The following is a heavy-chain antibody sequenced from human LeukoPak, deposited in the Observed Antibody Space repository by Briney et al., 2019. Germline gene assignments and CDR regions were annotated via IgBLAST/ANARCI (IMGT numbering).Heavy chain of an antibody. CDR2: IYYSGST. D-gene: IGHD2-21*02. V-gene: IGHV4-39*01. Sequence: SETLSLTCTVSGGSISSSSYYWGWIRQPPGKGLVWIGSIYYSGSTYYNPSLKSRVTISVDTSKNQFSLKLSSVTAADTAVYYCARRRPYCGGDCYAFDIWGQGTMVTVSS. CDR3: ARRRPYCGGDCYAFDI. J-gene: IGHJ3*02. CDR1: GGSISSSSYY.